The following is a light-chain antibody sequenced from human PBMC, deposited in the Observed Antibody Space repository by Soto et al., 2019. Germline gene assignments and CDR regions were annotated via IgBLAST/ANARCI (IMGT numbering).Light chain of an antibody. CDR2: DAS. CDR1: QSISSW. CDR3: QQYNSYPLT. V-gene: IGKV1-5*01. J-gene: IGKJ4*01. Sequence: DIQMTQSPSTLSASVGDRVTITCRASQSISSWLAWYQQKPGKAPKLLIYDASSLESGVLSRFSGSGSGTEFTLTISSLPPDDFATYYCQQYNSYPLTFGGGTEVDIK.